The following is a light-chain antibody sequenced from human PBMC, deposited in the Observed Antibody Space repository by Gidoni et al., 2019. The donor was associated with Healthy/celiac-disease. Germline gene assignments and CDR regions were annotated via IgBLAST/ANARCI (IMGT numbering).Light chain of an antibody. Sequence: DILLTQSPATLSLSPGERATLSCRASQRVSSYLAWYQQKPGQAPRLLIYDASNRATGIPARFSGSGSGTDFTLTISSLEPEDFAVYYCQQRSNWPITFGQXTRLEIK. CDR1: QRVSSY. CDR2: DAS. CDR3: QQRSNWPIT. V-gene: IGKV3-11*01. J-gene: IGKJ5*01.